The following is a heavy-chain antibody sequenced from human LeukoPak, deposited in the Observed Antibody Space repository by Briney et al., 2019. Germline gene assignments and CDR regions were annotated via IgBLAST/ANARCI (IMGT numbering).Heavy chain of an antibody. Sequence: PGGALRLSCAASGFTFSTDSMNWVRQAPGEGREGVSYIISSSTSIYYADSVKGRFTISRDNAKNSLFLQMNSLRDADTAASYCARASFQRWLQFGADWGQGTLVPVSS. V-gene: IGHV3-48*02. CDR1: GFTFSTDS. CDR3: ARASFQRWLQFGAD. D-gene: IGHD5-24*01. CDR2: IISSSTSI. J-gene: IGHJ4*02.